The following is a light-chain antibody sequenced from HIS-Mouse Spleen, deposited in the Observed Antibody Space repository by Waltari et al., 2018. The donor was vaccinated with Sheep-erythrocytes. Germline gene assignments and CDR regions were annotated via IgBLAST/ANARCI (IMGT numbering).Light chain of an antibody. CDR3: SSYTSSSTQV. Sequence: QSALTQPASVSGSPGQSVTISCTGTSSDVGGYNYVSWYQRHPGKAPKLMIYEVSNRPSGVSNRFSGSKSCTTASLTISGLQAEDEADYYCSSYTSSSTQVVGGGTKLTVL. CDR2: EVS. J-gene: IGLJ2*01. CDR1: SSDVGGYNY. V-gene: IGLV2-14*01.